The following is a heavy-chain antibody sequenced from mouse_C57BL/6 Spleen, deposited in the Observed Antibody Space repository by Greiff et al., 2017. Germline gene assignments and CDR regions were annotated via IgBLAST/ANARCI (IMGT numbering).Heavy chain of an antibody. CDR3: AGITTVESWFAY. CDR1: GFNIKDYY. CDR2: IDPEDGET. V-gene: IGHV14-2*01. D-gene: IGHD1-1*01. J-gene: IGHJ3*01. Sequence: EVQLQQSGAELVKPGASVKLSCTASGFNIKDYYMHWVKQRTEQGLEWIGRIDPEDGETKYAPKFQGKATITADPSSNKAYLQLSSLTSEDTAVYYCAGITTVESWFAYWGQGTLVTVSA.